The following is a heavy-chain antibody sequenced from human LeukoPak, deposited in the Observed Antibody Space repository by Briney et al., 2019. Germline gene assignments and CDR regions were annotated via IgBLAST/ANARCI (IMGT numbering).Heavy chain of an antibody. J-gene: IGHJ6*03. CDR2: ISGSSSDI. V-gene: IGHV3-11*04. Sequence: PGGSLRLSCVVSGFSFSDSYMTWIRQTPGKGLEWLAYISGSSSDIYYADSVKGRFTISRDNAKNSLYLQMNSLRAEDTAVYYCARDGGRASSGWRYYYYYMDVWGKGTTVTVSS. CDR1: GFSFSDSY. D-gene: IGHD6-19*01. CDR3: ARDGGRASSGWRYYYYYMDV.